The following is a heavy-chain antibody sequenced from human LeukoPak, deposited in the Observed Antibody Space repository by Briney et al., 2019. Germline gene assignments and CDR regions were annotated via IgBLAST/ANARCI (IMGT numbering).Heavy chain of an antibody. CDR1: GFTFSSYA. D-gene: IGHD2-2*01. CDR2: ISYDGSNK. Sequence: GGSLRLSCAASGFTFSSYAVHWVRQAPGKGLEWVAVISYDGSNKYYADSVKGRFTISRDNSRNTLYLQMNSLRAEDTAVYYCARDAWPRSPGYQLLSSQPIDYWGQGTLVTVSS. J-gene: IGHJ4*02. V-gene: IGHV3-30*01. CDR3: ARDAWPRSPGYQLLSSQPIDY.